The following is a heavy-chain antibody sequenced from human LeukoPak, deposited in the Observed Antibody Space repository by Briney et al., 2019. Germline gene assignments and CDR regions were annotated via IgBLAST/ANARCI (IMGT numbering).Heavy chain of an antibody. CDR2: INHSGST. CDR3: AGGRGSSYVYYYYYMDV. Sequence: SETLSLTCAVYGGSFSGYYWSWIRQPPGKGLEWIGEINHSGSTNYNPSLKSRVTISVDTSKNQFSLKLSSVTAADTAVYYCAGGRGSSYVYYYYYMDVWGKGTTVTVSS. V-gene: IGHV4-34*01. J-gene: IGHJ6*03. CDR1: GGSFSGYY. D-gene: IGHD6-6*01.